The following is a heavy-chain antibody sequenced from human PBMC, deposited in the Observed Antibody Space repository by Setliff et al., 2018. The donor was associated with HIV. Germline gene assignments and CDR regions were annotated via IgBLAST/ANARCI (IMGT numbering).Heavy chain of an antibody. CDR2: FYTSGST. D-gene: IGHD2-15*01. CDR1: GGSISRYY. CDR3: ARDGWPYAFDI. V-gene: IGHV4-4*08. J-gene: IGHJ3*02. Sequence: SETLSLTCSVSGGSISRYYWSWIRQSPGKGLEWIAYFYTSGSTNYNPSLKSRVTISVDTSKNQFSLKLSSVTAADTAVYYCARDGWPYAFDIWGQGTMVT.